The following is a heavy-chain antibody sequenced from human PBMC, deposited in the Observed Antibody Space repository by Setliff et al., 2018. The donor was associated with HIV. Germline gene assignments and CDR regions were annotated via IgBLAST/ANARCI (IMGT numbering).Heavy chain of an antibody. V-gene: IGHV4-61*05. CDR1: GGSISRGSYS. J-gene: IGHJ5*02. CDR2: IFSSGST. D-gene: IGHD3-10*01. CDR3: ARRIDNSGSFPDKNWFDT. Sequence: ASETLSLTCTVSGGSISRGSYSWGWIRQPPGRGLEWIGFIFSSGSTKYNPSLQSRVTMSIDTSKNQFSLKLTSVTAADTAVYYCARRIDNSGSFPDKNWFDTWGQGSQVTVSS.